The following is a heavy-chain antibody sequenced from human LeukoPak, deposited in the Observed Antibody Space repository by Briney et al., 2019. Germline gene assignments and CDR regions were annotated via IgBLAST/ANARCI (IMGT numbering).Heavy chain of an antibody. J-gene: IGHJ4*02. CDR1: GLTVSSNY. D-gene: IGHD5-18*01. CDR2: IYSGGST. Sequence: GGSLRLSCAASGLTVSSNYMSWVRQAPGKGLEWVSVIYSGGSTYYADSVKGRFTISRDNSKNTLYLQMNSLRAEDTAVYYCARDLVGYSYGYSDYWGQGTLVTVSS. V-gene: IGHV3-66*01. CDR3: ARDLVGYSYGYSDY.